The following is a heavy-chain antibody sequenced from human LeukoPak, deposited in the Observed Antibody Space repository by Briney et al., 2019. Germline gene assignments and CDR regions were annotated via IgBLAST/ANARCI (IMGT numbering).Heavy chain of an antibody. V-gene: IGHV4-30-4*08. CDR2: IYCSESA. CDR1: GPSITSGDYY. CDR3: ARGRKRFLEWLLYPRAFDI. Sequence: SQTLSLTCTVSGPSITSGDYYWSWIRQPPGKGLEWIGYIYCSESAYYNPSLMSRLTISIDTSKNQFSLKLSSVTAADTAVYYCARGRKRFLEWLLYPRAFDIWGQGTMVTVSS. J-gene: IGHJ3*02. D-gene: IGHD3-3*01.